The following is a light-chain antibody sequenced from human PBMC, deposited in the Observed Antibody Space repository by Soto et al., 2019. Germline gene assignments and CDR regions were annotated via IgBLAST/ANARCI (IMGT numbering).Light chain of an antibody. J-gene: IGKJ1*01. CDR1: QTVRNNY. CDR3: QQYDRSPWT. CDR2: GAS. V-gene: IGKV3-20*01. Sequence: VLTQSPGTLSLSPGERATLSCRASQTVRNNYLAWYQQKPGQAPRLVIYGASSRATGIPDRFSGSVSGTDFTLTISSLEPEDFAVYYCQQYDRSPWTFGLGTKVDIK.